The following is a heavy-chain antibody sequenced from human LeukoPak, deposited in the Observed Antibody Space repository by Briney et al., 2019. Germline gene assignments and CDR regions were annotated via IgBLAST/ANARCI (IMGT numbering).Heavy chain of an antibody. CDR1: GYTFTSYG. CDR3: ARGLEVVGHYYYYGMDV. Sequence: ASVKVSCKASGYTFTSYGISWVRQAPGQGLEWMGWISAYNGNTNYAQKLQGRVTMTTDTSTSTAYMELRSLRSDDTAVYYCARGLEVVGHYYYYGMDVWGQGTTVTVSS. J-gene: IGHJ6*02. D-gene: IGHD2-15*01. CDR2: ISAYNGNT. V-gene: IGHV1-18*01.